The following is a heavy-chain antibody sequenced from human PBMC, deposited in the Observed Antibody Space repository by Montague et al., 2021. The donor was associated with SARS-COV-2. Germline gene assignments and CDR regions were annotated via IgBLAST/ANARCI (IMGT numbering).Heavy chain of an antibody. J-gene: IGHJ3*02. V-gene: IGHV4-39*01. CDR2: ISYSGST. CDR1: GGSISSTSYY. D-gene: IGHD3-10*01. Sequence: SETLSLTCTVSGGSISSTSYYWGWIRQPPGKGLEWIGSISYSGSTYYKSSPRSRVTISVGTSKNQFSLRLSSVTAADTAVYYCARHITGSGNAFDIWGQGTMVTVSS. CDR3: ARHITGSGNAFDI.